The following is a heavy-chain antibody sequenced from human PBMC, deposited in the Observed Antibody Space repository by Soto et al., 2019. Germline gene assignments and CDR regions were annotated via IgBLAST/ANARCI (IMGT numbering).Heavy chain of an antibody. V-gene: IGHV3-74*01. Sequence: EVQLVESGGGLVQPGGSLRLSCAASGFTFSSYWMHWVRQAPGTGLVWVSCINSDGSSTTYADSVKGRFTISRDNAKNTLYLQMNFLRAEDTAVYYCARSRIAVLGTPPNYWGQGTLVTVSS. CDR1: GFTFSSYW. CDR2: INSDGSST. J-gene: IGHJ4*02. D-gene: IGHD6-13*01. CDR3: ARSRIAVLGTPPNY.